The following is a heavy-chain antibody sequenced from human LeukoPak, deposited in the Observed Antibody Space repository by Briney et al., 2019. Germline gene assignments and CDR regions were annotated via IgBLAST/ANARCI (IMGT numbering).Heavy chain of an antibody. CDR1: GFMFENYA. D-gene: IGHD2-21*01. CDR3: AKIAVPRPGRYHIDV. V-gene: IGHV3-9*01. CDR2: ISFNGGAV. J-gene: IGHJ6*03. Sequence: GGSLRLSCAASGFMFENYALHWVRQAPGKGLEWVSGISFNGGAVGYMDSVKGRFTISRDNANNFLYLQMSSLKVEDTALYYCAKIAVPRPGRYHIDVWGKGITVTVSS.